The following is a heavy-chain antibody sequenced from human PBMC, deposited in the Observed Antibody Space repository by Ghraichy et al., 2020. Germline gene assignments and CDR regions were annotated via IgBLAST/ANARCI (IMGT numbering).Heavy chain of an antibody. D-gene: IGHD6-19*01. Sequence: GESLNISCAASGFTFSSYSMNWVRQAPGKGLEWVSYISSSSSTIYYADSVKGRFTISRDNAKNSLYLQMNSLRDEDTAVYYCARDTDEISSGWQNWFDPWGQGTLVTVSS. J-gene: IGHJ5*02. CDR3: ARDTDEISSGWQNWFDP. CDR1: GFTFSSYS. CDR2: ISSSSSTI. V-gene: IGHV3-48*02.